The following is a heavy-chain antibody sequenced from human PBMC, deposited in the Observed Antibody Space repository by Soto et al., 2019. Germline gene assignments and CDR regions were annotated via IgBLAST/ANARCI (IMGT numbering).Heavy chain of an antibody. V-gene: IGHV3-72*01. J-gene: IGHJ3*02. CDR2: TRNKVKSYTT. CDR1: GFTFSDHY. D-gene: IGHD6-13*01. Sequence: PGGSLRLSCAASGFTFSDHYMDWVRQAPGKGLEWVGRTRNKVKSYTTEYAASVKGRFTISRDDSKNSLYLQMNSLKIEDTAVYYCTRVRTSSWGLDASDIWGQGTMVTVSS. CDR3: TRVRTSSWGLDASDI.